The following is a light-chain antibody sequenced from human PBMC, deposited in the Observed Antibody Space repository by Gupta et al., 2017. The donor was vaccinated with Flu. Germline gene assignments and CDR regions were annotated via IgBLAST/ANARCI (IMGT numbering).Light chain of an antibody. CDR2: DAS. Sequence: EIVLTQSPATLSLSPGEGATLSCRASQSVSSYLAWYQQKPGQAPRLLIYDASNRATGIPARFSGSGSGTDFTLTISSLEPEDFAVYYCQHRSNWPPLTFGGGTKVEIK. V-gene: IGKV3-11*01. J-gene: IGKJ4*01. CDR1: QSVSSY. CDR3: QHRSNWPPLT.